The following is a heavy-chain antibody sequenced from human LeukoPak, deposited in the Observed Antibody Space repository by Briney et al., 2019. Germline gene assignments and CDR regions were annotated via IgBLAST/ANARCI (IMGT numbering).Heavy chain of an antibody. CDR1: GFTFSSYG. J-gene: IGHJ4*02. D-gene: IGHD3-9*01. Sequence: GGSLRLSCAASGFTFSSYGMSWVRQAPGKGLEWVSAISDSGGSTYYADSVKGRFTISRDNSKNTLYLQMNSLRAEDTAVYYCAKLGDILTGYPYYFDYWGQGTLVTVSS. CDR3: AKLGDILTGYPYYFDY. V-gene: IGHV3-23*01. CDR2: ISDSGGST.